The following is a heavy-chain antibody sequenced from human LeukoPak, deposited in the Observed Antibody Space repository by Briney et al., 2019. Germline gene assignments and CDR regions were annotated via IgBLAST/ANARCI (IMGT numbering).Heavy chain of an antibody. CDR3: AREPDA. V-gene: IGHV4-39*07. CDR2: VNDGGSA. Sequence: SETLSLTCSVSGGSISGSRYYWGWIRQPPAKGLEWVATVNDGGSALYNPSLRSRTTISVDTSKNQFSPRLASVTAADTAVYYCAREPDAWGQGTLVTVSS. J-gene: IGHJ5*02. CDR1: GGSISGSRYY.